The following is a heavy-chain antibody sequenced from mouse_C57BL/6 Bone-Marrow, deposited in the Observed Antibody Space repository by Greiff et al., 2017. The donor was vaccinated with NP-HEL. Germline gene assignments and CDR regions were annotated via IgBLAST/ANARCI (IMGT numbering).Heavy chain of an antibody. CDR2: IHPSDSDT. J-gene: IGHJ2*01. V-gene: IGHV1-74*01. CDR3: AIRGYFFFPYYFDY. CDR1: GYTFTSYW. Sequence: QVQLKEPGAELVKPGASVKVSCKASGYTFTSYWMHWVKQRPGQGLEWIGRIHPSDSDTNYNQKFKGKATLTVDKSSSTAYMQLSSLTSEDSAVYYCAIRGYFFFPYYFDYWGQGTTLTVSS. D-gene: IGHD2-14*01.